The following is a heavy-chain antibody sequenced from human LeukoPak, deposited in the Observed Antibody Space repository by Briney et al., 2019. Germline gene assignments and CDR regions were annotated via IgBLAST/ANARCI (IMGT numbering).Heavy chain of an antibody. CDR3: ARDTGYCTNGVCYTVSYFDY. Sequence: GGSLRLSCAASGFTFSSYAMSWVRQAPGKGLEWVSAISGSGGSTYYADSVKGRFTISRDNSKNSLYLQMNSLRAEDTAVYYCARDTGYCTNGVCYTVSYFDYWGQGTLVTVSS. V-gene: IGHV3-23*01. CDR1: GFTFSSYA. J-gene: IGHJ4*02. D-gene: IGHD2-8*01. CDR2: ISGSGGST.